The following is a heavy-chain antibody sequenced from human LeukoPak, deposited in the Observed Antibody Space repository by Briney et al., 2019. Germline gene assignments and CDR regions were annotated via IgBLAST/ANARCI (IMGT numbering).Heavy chain of an antibody. CDR3: ARAHDYYYYMDV. J-gene: IGHJ6*03. Sequence: GGSLRLSCAASGFTFSSYEMNWVRQAPGKGLEWVSYISSSGSTIYYADSVKGRFTISRDNAKNSLYLQMNSLRAEDTAVYYCARAHDYYYYMDVRGKGTTVTISS. CDR2: ISSSGSTI. V-gene: IGHV3-48*03. CDR1: GFTFSSYE.